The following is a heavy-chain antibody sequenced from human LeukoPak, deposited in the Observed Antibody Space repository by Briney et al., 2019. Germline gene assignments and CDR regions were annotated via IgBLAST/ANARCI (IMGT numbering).Heavy chain of an antibody. J-gene: IGHJ4*02. Sequence: ASVKVSCKASGYTFITYHMHWVRQAPGQGLEWMGIINPSGGSTTYAQKFQGRVTVTRDTSTSTVYMELSSLRSEDTAVYYCARAYSGYDPNDYWGQGTLVTVSS. CDR1: GYTFITYH. CDR2: INPSGGST. CDR3: ARAYSGYDPNDY. V-gene: IGHV1-46*01. D-gene: IGHD5-12*01.